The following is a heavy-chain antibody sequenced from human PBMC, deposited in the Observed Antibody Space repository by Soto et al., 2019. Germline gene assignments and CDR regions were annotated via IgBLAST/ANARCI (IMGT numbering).Heavy chain of an antibody. Sequence: EVQLVESGGGSVQPGGSLRLSCAASGFTFSSYTMNWVRQSPGKGLEWVSYISSSSSTIYYADSVKGRFTISRDNAKNSLYLQMNSLSDEDTAVYYCVAATSFDHWGQGTLVTVSS. D-gene: IGHD2-15*01. CDR1: GFTFSSYT. J-gene: IGHJ5*02. CDR3: VAATSFDH. V-gene: IGHV3-48*02. CDR2: ISSSSSTI.